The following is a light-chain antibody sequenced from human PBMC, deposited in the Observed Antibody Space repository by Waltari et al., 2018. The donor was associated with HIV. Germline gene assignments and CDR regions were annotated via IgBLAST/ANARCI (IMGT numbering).Light chain of an antibody. CDR1: QDIANS. V-gene: IGKV1-NL1*01. J-gene: IGKJ4*01. CDR3: HQYFSDPFT. CDR2: GAF. Sequence: IQMTQLPSSLSASVVVRVTITCRATQDIANSVSWYQQRPGNVPKLLVYGAFIPHQGVASRFTGSGSGTEYTLTIRSLQPEDFATYYCHQYFSDPFTFGGGTKVEI.